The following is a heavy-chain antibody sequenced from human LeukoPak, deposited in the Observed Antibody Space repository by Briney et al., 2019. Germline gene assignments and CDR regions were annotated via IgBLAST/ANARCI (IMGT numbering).Heavy chain of an antibody. CDR2: IYPGDSDT. J-gene: IGHJ4*02. CDR1: GNSFTSYW. D-gene: IGHD2-2*01. Sequence: GESLKISCRGSGNSFTSYWIGWVRQMPGKGLEWMGIIYPGDSDTRYSPSFQGQVTISADKSISTAYLQWSSLKASDTAMYYCARHYCSSTSCYSDYWGQGTLVTVSS. CDR3: ARHYCSSTSCYSDY. V-gene: IGHV5-51*01.